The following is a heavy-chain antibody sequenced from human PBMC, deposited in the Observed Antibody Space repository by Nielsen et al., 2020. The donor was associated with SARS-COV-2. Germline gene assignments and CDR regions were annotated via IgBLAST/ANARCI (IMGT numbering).Heavy chain of an antibody. CDR1: GFSLSTSGMC. J-gene: IGHJ3*02. Sequence: SGPTLVKPTQTLTLTCTFSGFSLSTSGMCVSWIRQPPGKALEWLARIDWDDDKYYSTPLKTRLTISKDTSKNQVVLTMTNMDPVDTATYYCARMYYDILTGYLDAFDIWGQGTMVTVSS. CDR3: ARMYYDILTGYLDAFDI. D-gene: IGHD3-9*01. V-gene: IGHV2-70*11. CDR2: IDWDDDK.